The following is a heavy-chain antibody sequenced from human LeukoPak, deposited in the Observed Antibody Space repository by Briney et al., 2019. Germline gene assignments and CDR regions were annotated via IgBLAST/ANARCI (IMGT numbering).Heavy chain of an antibody. J-gene: IGHJ6*02. CDR3: VRDVSRRIGMDV. V-gene: IGHV3-33*01. CDR1: GFTFSSYG. D-gene: IGHD2/OR15-2a*01. Sequence: GGSLRLSCAASGFTFSSYGMHWVRQAPGKGLEWVAVIWYDGSNKYYADSVKGRFTISRDNSKNTLYLQMNSLRAEDTAVYYCVRDVSRRIGMDVWGQGTTVTVSS. CDR2: IWYDGSNK.